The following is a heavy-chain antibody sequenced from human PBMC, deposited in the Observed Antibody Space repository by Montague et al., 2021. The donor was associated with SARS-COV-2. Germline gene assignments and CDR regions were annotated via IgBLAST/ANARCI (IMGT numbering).Heavy chain of an antibody. V-gene: IGHV4-30-2*01. CDR2: IYHSGDT. D-gene: IGHD4-17*01. CDR1: GGSISSGTYS. CDR3: ARGGGYSDLHYFDY. Sequence: TLSLTCAVSGGSISSGTYSWSWIRQPPGKGLEWIGYIYHSGDTNYNPSLKSRVTISVDRSKNQFSLRLSSVTAADTAVYYCARGGGYSDLHYFDYWGQGTLVTVSS. J-gene: IGHJ4*02.